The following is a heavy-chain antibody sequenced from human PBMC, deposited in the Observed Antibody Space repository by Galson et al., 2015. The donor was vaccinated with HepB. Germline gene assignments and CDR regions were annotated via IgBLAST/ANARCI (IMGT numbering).Heavy chain of an antibody. V-gene: IGHV4-61*10. D-gene: IGHD3-3*01. CDR3: ARGLGVTTGIFGV. CDR2: IFFTGVT. Sequence: SETLSLTCTVSGGSVSGGGYYYSWIRQPAGKGLEWIGRIFFTGVTIYNPSLKSRVTMSLNTSKNQFSLNLRSVTAADTAVYYCARGLGVTTGIFGVWGKGTTVTVSS. CDR1: GGSVSGGGYY. J-gene: IGHJ6*04.